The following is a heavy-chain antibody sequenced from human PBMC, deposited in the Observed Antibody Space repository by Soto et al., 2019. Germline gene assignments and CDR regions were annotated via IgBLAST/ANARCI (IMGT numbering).Heavy chain of an antibody. CDR1: GYTFTSYA. D-gene: IGHD4-17*01. CDR2: INAGNGNT. J-gene: IGHJ6*02. V-gene: IGHV1-3*01. CDR3: ARDKVTTFYYYYGMGV. Sequence: GASVKVSCKASGYTFTSYAMHWFRQAPGQRLEWMGWINAGNGNTKYSQKFQGRVTITRDTSASTAYMELSSLRSEDTAVYYCARDKVTTFYYYYGMGVWGQGTTVTVSS.